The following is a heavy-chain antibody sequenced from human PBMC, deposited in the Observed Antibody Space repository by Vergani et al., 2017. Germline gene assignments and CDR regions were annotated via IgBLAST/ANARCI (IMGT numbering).Heavy chain of an antibody. CDR3: ARDESNYYEFWSGYYRVGVYFDY. Sequence: EVQLVESGGGLVKPGGSLRLSCAASGFTFSSYSVNWVRQAPGKGLEWVSSISSSSSYIYYADSVKGRFTISRDNAKNSLYLQMNSLRAEDTAVYYCARDESNYYEFWSGYYRVGVYFDYWGQGTLVTVSS. CDR2: ISSSSSYI. V-gene: IGHV3-21*01. D-gene: IGHD3-3*01. J-gene: IGHJ4*02. CDR1: GFTFSSYS.